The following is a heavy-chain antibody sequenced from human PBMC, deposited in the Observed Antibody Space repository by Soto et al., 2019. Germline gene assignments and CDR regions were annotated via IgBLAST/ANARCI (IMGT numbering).Heavy chain of an antibody. V-gene: IGHV1-69*08. J-gene: IGHJ4*02. CDR2: IIPILGIA. CDR3: ARESTHQPPDY. CDR1: GGTFSSYT. D-gene: IGHD2-2*01. Sequence: QVPLVQSGAEVKKPGSSVKVSCKASGGTFSSYTISWVRQAPGQGLEWMGRIIPILGIANYAQKFQGRVTITADKSTSTAYMELSSLRSEDTAVYYCARESTHQPPDYWGQGTLVTVSS.